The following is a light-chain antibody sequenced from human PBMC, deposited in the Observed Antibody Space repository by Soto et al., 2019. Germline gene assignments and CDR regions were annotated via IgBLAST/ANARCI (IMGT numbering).Light chain of an antibody. V-gene: IGLV2-14*01. J-gene: IGLJ1*01. CDR1: RSDVGAYNY. CDR3: SSFTSRFTFV. CDR2: EVT. Sequence: QAVLTQPASASGSPGQSISISCTGTRSDVGAYNYVSWYQQHPGKAPKLMISEVTNRPSGVSDRFSGSTSGNTASLTISGLQAQDEADYYCSSFTSRFTFVFGTGTKVTVL.